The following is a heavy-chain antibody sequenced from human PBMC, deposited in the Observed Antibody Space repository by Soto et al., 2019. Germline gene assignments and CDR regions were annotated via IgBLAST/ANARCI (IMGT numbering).Heavy chain of an antibody. CDR3: ARALPTAYYDYIPGY. CDR2: ISSSSSYI. V-gene: IGHV3-21*01. CDR1: GFTFSSYS. D-gene: IGHD3-16*01. Sequence: PGGSLRLSCAASGFTFSSYSMNWVRQAPGKGLEWVSSISSSSSYIYYADSVKGRFTISRDNAKNSLYLQMNSLRAEDTAVYYCARALPTAYYDYIPGYWGQGTLVTVSS. J-gene: IGHJ4*02.